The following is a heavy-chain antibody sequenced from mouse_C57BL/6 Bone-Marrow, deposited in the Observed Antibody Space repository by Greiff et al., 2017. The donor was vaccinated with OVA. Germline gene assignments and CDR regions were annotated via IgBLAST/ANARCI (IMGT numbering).Heavy chain of an antibody. CDR3: AREGDYGSSFAWFAY. D-gene: IGHD1-1*01. CDR2: INPSSGYT. V-gene: IGHV1-4*01. CDR1: GYTFTSYT. J-gene: IGHJ3*01. Sequence: QVQLKESGAELARPGASVKMSCKASGYTFTSYTMHWVKQRPGQGLEWIGYINPSSGYTKYNQKFKDKATLTADKSSSTAYMQLSSLTSEDSAVYYCAREGDYGSSFAWFAYWGQGTLVTVSA.